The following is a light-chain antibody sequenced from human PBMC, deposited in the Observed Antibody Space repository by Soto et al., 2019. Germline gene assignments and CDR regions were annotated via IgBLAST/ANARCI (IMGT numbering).Light chain of an antibody. J-gene: IGKJ4*01. CDR2: DVS. Sequence: EVVLTQSPDALSLSPGERATVSCRASQSVSADLAWYQQRPGQAPRLLIYDVSNMAPGIPDRFSGGGSGTDFTLSISSLQPEDSATYYCLSRVDWPTFCG. CDR3: LSRVDWPT. CDR1: QSVSAD. V-gene: IGKV3-11*01.